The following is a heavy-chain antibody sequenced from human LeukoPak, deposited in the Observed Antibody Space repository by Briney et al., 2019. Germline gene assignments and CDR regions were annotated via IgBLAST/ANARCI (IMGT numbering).Heavy chain of an antibody. Sequence: PGGSLRLSCAASGFTFSSYGMSWVRQAPGKGLEWVSAISGSGGSTYYADSVKGRFTISRDNSKNTLYLQMNSLRAEDTAVYYCAKDISSSGWEFDYWGQGTLVTVSS. J-gene: IGHJ4*02. CDR3: AKDISSSGWEFDY. CDR1: GFTFSSYG. D-gene: IGHD6-19*01. CDR2: ISGSGGST. V-gene: IGHV3-23*01.